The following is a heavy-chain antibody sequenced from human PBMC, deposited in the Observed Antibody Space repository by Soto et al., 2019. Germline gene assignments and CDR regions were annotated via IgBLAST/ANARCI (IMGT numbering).Heavy chain of an antibody. CDR2: MSPNTGTT. V-gene: IGHV1-8*01. CDR1: GYTFTSYD. Sequence: GASVKVSCKASGYTFTSYDINWVRQAPGQGLEFMGWMSPNTGTTGQAQRFQGGLTMTRNTSISTAYRELSSLRSEDTAVYYCAISDCSGGSCYMLDYWGQGTLVTVSS. J-gene: IGHJ4*02. CDR3: AISDCSGGSCYMLDY. D-gene: IGHD2-15*01.